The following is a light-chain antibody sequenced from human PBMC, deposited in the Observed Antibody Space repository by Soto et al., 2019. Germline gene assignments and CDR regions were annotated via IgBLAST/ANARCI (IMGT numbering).Light chain of an antibody. CDR2: GAS. J-gene: IGKJ1*01. CDR1: QSVSSN. CDR3: QQYNDWWT. Sequence: EIVLTQFPATLSVSPGERATLSCGASQSVSSNLAWYQQKPGQAPRLLIYGASTRATGIPARFSGSGSGTEFTLTISSLQSEDFAVYYCQQYNDWWTFGQGTKVEFK. V-gene: IGKV3-15*01.